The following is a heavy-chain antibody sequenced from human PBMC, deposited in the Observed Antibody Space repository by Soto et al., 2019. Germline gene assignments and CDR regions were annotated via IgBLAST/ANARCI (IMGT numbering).Heavy chain of an antibody. D-gene: IGHD3-22*01. Sequence: PGGSLRLSCAASGFSFNIYAMHWVRQAPGKGLEWVAVISYDGNNKYYADSVKGRFTISRDTSKNKLYLQMNSLSSEDTAVYYCARDLDNYESIGYLDYWGQGTLVTVSS. V-gene: IGHV3-30-3*01. J-gene: IGHJ4*02. CDR1: GFSFNIYA. CDR3: ARDLDNYESIGYLDY. CDR2: ISYDGNNK.